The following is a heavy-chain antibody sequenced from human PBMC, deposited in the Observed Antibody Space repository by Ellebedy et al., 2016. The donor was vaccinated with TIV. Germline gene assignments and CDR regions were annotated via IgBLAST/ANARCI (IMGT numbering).Heavy chain of an antibody. V-gene: IGHV3-21*01. CDR2: ISSLSTYI. CDR1: GFSLSPYT. D-gene: IGHD3-10*02. Sequence: GESLKISCAASGFSLSPYTMNWVRQAPGKGLEWVASISSLSTYIHYKDSVKGRFTISRDNAKNSLYLQMNSLRVEDTAVYYCARASFYDVDLSGWYFDLWGRGTLITVSS. CDR3: ARASFYDVDLSGWYFDL. J-gene: IGHJ2*01.